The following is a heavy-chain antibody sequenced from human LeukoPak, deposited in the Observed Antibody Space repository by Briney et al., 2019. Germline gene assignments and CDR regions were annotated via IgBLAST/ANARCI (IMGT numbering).Heavy chain of an antibody. Sequence: SVKVSCKASGGTFSSYAISWVRQAPGQGLEWMGRIIPILGIANYAQKFQGRVTITADKSTSTAYMELSSLRSEDTAVYYCARRLGGSYDDAFDIWGQGTMVTVFS. CDR2: IIPILGIA. J-gene: IGHJ3*02. CDR3: ARRLGGSYDDAFDI. V-gene: IGHV1-69*04. CDR1: GGTFSSYA. D-gene: IGHD1-26*01.